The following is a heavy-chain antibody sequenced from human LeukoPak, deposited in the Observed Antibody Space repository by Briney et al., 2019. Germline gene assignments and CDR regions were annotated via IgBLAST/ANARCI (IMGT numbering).Heavy chain of an antibody. CDR3: ARGYGDLAY. Sequence: SETLSLTCAVYGGSFSGYYWSWIRQPPGKGLEWIGEINHSGSTNYNPSLKSRVTISVDTSKNQFSLKLSSVTAADTAVYYCARGYGDLAYWGQGTLVTVSS. D-gene: IGHD4-17*01. J-gene: IGHJ4*02. V-gene: IGHV4-34*01. CDR1: GGSFSGYY. CDR2: INHSGST.